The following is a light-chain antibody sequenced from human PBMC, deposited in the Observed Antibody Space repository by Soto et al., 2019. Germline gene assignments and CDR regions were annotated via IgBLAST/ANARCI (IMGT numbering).Light chain of an antibody. CDR2: EVN. CDR1: SSDVGFFNY. J-gene: IGLJ1*01. Sequence: QSVLAQPPSVSGSPGQSVTISCTGTSSDVGFFNYVSWYQHHPGKVPKFLIYEVNKRPSGVPDRFSGSKSGNTASLTVSGLQPEDEAEYFCSSFLDGTSYVFGTGTKLTVL. V-gene: IGLV2-8*01. CDR3: SSFLDGTSYV.